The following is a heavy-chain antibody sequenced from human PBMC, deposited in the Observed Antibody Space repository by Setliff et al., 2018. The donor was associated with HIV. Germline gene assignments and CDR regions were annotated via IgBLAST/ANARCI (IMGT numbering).Heavy chain of an antibody. CDR2: IDDSGSI. J-gene: IGHJ5*02. CDR1: TESLTRYD. V-gene: IGHV4-34*01. D-gene: IGHD3-10*01. Sequence: LSLTCAVYTESLTRYDWAWIRQSPEKGLEWIGEIDDSGSIIYNPSLQSRVTMSVDTSKKQFPLKVRSLTAADTGLYYCARVKSIKTTLVRLWPRFDLWGQGTQVTVSS. CDR3: ARVKSIKTTLVRLWPRFDL.